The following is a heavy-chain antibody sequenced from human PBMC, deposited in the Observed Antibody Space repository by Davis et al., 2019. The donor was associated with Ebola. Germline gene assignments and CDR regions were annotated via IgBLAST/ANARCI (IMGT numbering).Heavy chain of an antibody. CDR1: GGTFSSYA. D-gene: IGHD3-3*01. Sequence: AASVKVSCKASGGTFSSYAISWVRQAPGQGLEWMGGIIPIFGTANYAQKFQSRVTITADKSTSTAYMELSSLRSEDTAVYYCARGGIDFWSGYGVDIWGQGTMVTVSS. CDR3: ARGGIDFWSGYGVDI. J-gene: IGHJ3*02. V-gene: IGHV1-69*06. CDR2: IIPIFGTA.